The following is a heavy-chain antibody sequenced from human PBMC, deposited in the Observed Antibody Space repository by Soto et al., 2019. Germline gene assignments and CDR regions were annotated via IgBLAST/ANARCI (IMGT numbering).Heavy chain of an antibody. CDR3: ARGNFYYGLDV. CDR2: FSDSGST. Sequence: QVQLLQWGAGLLKPSETLSLICAVYGGSFSGNYWSWIRQPPGKGLEWIGEFSDSGSTNYNPSLKSRVTISEDMSRSQFSLKLSSVTAADTAVYYCARGNFYYGLDVWGQGTTVTVSS. CDR1: GGSFSGNY. J-gene: IGHJ6*02. V-gene: IGHV4-34*01.